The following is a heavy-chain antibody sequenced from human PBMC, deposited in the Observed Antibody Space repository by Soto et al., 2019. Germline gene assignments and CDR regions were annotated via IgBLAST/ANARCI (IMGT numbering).Heavy chain of an antibody. D-gene: IGHD3-9*01. CDR2: ISDDGTNK. CDR3: ARDGSYYDVLTEHYFDV. V-gene: IGHV3-30*04. CDR1: GFTFSSYA. Sequence: QVQLVESGGGVVQPGRSLRLSCAASGFTFSSYAMHWVRQAPGKGLEWVAVISDDGTNKDYPDSVKGRFTISRDKSKSTLDLQMDSLRPEDTAVYYCARDGSYYDVLTEHYFDVWGQGTLVSVSA. J-gene: IGHJ4*02.